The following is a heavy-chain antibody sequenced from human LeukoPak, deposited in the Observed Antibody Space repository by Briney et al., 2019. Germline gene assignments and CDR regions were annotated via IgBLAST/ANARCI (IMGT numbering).Heavy chain of an antibody. CDR2: ISSSSSYI. Sequence: GGSLRLSCAASGFTFSSYSMNWVRQAPGKGLEWVSSISSSSSYIYYADSVKGRFTISRDNANNSLYLQMNSLRAEDTAVYYCARNGNSGYDSLDYWGQGTLVTVSS. CDR1: GFTFSSYS. V-gene: IGHV3-21*01. D-gene: IGHD5-12*01. CDR3: ARNGNSGYDSLDY. J-gene: IGHJ4*02.